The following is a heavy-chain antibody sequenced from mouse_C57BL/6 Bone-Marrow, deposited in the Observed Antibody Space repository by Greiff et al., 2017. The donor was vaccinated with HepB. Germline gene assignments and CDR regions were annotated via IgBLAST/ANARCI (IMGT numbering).Heavy chain of an antibody. CDR1: GFSLTSYG. V-gene: IGHV2-2*01. J-gene: IGHJ3*01. CDR2: IWSGGST. D-gene: IGHD1-1*01. CDR3: ASNYVWFAY. Sequence: VKLVESGPGLVQPSQSLSITCTVSGFSLTSYGVHWVRQSPGKGLEWLGVIWSGGSTDYNAAFISRLSISKDNSKSQVFFKMNSLQADDTAIYYCASNYVWFAYWGQGTLVTVSA.